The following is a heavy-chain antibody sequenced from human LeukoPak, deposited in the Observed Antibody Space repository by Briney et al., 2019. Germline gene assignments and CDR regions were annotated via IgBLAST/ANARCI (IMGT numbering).Heavy chain of an antibody. J-gene: IGHJ4*02. CDR1: RFTFNSYA. D-gene: IGHD5-12*01. Sequence: GGSLRLSCAASRFTFNSYALGWVRQAPGKGLEWVSSILNSSYIYYADSVKGRFTISRDNTENSLILQMNRLRVEDTAVYYCTRDRGYSGYAHGYWGQGSRVTVSS. V-gene: IGHV3-21*01. CDR2: ILNSSYI. CDR3: TRDRGYSGYAHGY.